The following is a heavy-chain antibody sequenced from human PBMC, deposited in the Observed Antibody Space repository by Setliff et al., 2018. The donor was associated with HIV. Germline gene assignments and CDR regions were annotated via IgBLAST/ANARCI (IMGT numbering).Heavy chain of an antibody. CDR1: GFTFSPYW. D-gene: IGHD6-19*01. V-gene: IGHV3-66*02. CDR2: IYSGGST. CDR3: AREGQWLDGFDY. Sequence: GGSLRLSCAASGFTFSPYWMHWVRQAPGKGLVWVSVIYSGGSTYYADSVKGRFTISRDNSKNTLYLKMNSLRTEDTAVYYCAREGQWLDGFDYWGQGTLVTVSS. J-gene: IGHJ4*02.